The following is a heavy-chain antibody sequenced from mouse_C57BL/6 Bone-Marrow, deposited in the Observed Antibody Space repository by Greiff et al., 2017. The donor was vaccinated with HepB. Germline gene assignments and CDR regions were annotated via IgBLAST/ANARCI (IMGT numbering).Heavy chain of an antibody. V-gene: IGHV1-7*01. Sequence: VHLVESGAELAKPGASVKLSCKASGYTFTSYWMHWVKQRPGQGLEWIGYNNPSSGYTKYNQKFKDKATLTADKSSSTAYMQLSSLTYEDSAVYYCARRYDSGYFDVWGTGATVTVAS. CDR1: GYTFTSYW. D-gene: IGHD1-1*01. CDR3: ARRYDSGYFDV. CDR2: NNPSSGYT. J-gene: IGHJ1*03.